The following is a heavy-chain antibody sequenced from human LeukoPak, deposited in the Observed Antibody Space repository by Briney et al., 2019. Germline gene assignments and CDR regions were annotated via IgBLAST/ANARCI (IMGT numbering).Heavy chain of an antibody. V-gene: IGHV3-7*01. CDR1: GFTFSSYW. D-gene: IGHD4-17*01. J-gene: IGHJ6*03. CDR2: IKQDGSEK. Sequence: PGGSLRLSCVASGFTFSSYWMSWVRQAPGKGLEWVANIKQDGSEKYYVDSVKGRFTISRDNAKNSLYLQMNSLRAEDTAVYYCARLEWTVTTDAGAYYYYYYMDVWGKGTTVNVSS. CDR3: ARLEWTVTTDAGAYYYYYYMDV.